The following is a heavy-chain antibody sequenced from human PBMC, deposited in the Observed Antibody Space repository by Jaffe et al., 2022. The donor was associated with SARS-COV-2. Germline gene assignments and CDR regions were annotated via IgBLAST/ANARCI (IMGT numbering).Heavy chain of an antibody. CDR2: IYVSGST. CDR1: GDSISRGDYY. Sequence: QVQLQESGPGLVKPSQTLSLTCTVSGDSISRGDYYWSWIRQSAGKGLEWIGRIYVSGSTNYNPSLKSRVTISVDTPKNQFSLRLSSVTAADTAVYYCARGLRRTWYYYGMDVWGQGTTVSVSS. V-gene: IGHV4-61*02. D-gene: IGHD6-13*01. CDR3: ARGLRRTWYYYGMDV. J-gene: IGHJ6*02.